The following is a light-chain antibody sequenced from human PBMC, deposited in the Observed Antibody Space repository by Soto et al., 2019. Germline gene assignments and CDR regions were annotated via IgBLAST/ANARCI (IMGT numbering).Light chain of an antibody. CDR2: GAS. CDR3: QHYVPSPETWT. J-gene: IGKJ1*01. Sequence: EIVLTQSPGTLSLSPGERATLSCRASQSVRNSYLAWYQQKRGQAPRLLIYGASSRATGIPDRFSGSGSGTDFTLTITRLEPEDFAVYFCQHYVPSPETWTFGQGTKVDIK. V-gene: IGKV3-20*01. CDR1: QSVRNSY.